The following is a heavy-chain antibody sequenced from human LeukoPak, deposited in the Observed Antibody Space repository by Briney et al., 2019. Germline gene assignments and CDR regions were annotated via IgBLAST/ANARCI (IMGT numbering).Heavy chain of an antibody. Sequence: SETLSLTCAVYGGSFSGYYWSWIRQPPGKGLEWIGEINHSGSTNYSPSLKSRVTISVDTSKNQFSLKLSSVTAADTAVYYCAREIVVVKGWFDPWGQGTLVTVSS. CDR3: AREIVVVKGWFDP. J-gene: IGHJ5*02. CDR1: GGSFSGYY. CDR2: INHSGST. V-gene: IGHV4-34*01. D-gene: IGHD3-22*01.